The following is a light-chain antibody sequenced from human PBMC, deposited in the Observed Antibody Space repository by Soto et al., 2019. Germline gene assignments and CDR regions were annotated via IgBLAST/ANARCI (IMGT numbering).Light chain of an antibody. V-gene: IGKV3-20*01. J-gene: IGKJ1*01. CDR2: GAS. CDR3: QQYGSSGT. CDR1: QSVSNNY. Sequence: EIVLTHSPGTLSLSPGERATLSCRASQSVSNNYLAWYQQKPGQAPRLLIYGASNRATGIPDRFSGSGSATDFTLTISRLVPEDFAVYYCQQYGSSGTFGQGTKVDIK.